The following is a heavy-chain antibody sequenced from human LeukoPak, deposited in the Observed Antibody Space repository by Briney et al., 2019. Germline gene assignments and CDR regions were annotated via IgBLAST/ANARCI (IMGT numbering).Heavy chain of an antibody. CDR1: GGSFSGYY. CDR3: ARDNSVRDEAWWFNP. Sequence: PSETLSLTCAVYGGSFSGYYWSWIRQPPGKGLEWIGEINHSGSTNYNPSLKSRVTISVDTCKNQFSLKLSSVTAADTAVYYCARDNSVRDEAWWFNPWGQGTLVTVAS. D-gene: IGHD5-24*01. V-gene: IGHV4-34*01. J-gene: IGHJ5*02. CDR2: INHSGST.